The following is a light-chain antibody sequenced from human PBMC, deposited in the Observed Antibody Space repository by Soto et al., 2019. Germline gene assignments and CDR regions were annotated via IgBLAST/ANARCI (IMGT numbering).Light chain of an antibody. V-gene: IGKV1-9*01. CDR3: QQLNSYPIT. CDR2: AAF. CDR1: QGISSY. Sequence: DIQLTQSPSFLSASVGDRVTITCRASQGISSYLAWYQQKPGKAPKLLIYAAFTLQSGVPSRFSGSGSGTEFTLTISSLQPEDFAIYYCQQLNSYPITFGQGTRLEI. J-gene: IGKJ5*01.